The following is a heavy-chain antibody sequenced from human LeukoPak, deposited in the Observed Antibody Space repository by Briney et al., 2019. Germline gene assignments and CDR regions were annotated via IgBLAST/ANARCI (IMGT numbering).Heavy chain of an antibody. J-gene: IGHJ4*02. CDR2: INPNSGGT. V-gene: IGHV1-2*06. D-gene: IGHD6-19*01. CDR3: ARVWYSSGWTFDY. Sequence: PGASVKVSCKASGYTFTGYYMHWVRQAPGQGLEWMGRINPNSGGTNYAQKFQGRVTMTRDTSISTAYMELSRLRSDDTAVYYCARVWYSSGWTFDYWSQGTLVTVSS. CDR1: GYTFTGYY.